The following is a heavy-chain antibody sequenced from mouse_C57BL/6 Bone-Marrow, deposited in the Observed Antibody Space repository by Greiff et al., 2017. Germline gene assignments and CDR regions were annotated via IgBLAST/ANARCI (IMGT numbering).Heavy chain of an antibody. J-gene: IGHJ4*01. V-gene: IGHV1-39*01. CDR1: GYSFTDYN. CDR2: INPNYGTT. D-gene: IGHD2-4*01. Sequence: VQLQQSGPELVKPGASVKISCKASGYSFTDYNMNWVKQSTGKSLEWIGVINPNYGTTSYNQKFKGKATLTVDQSYSTAYMQLNRLTSEDSAGYYCAICYDYDYAMYYLGQGTSVTVSS. CDR3: AICYDYDYAMYY.